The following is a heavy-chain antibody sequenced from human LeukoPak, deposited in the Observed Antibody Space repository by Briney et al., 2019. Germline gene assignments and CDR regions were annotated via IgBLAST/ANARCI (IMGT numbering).Heavy chain of an antibody. CDR2: INTNTGNP. CDR1: GYTFTNYA. J-gene: IGHJ4*02. CDR3: ARDPNHYYDSSAYYGDY. V-gene: IGHV7-4-1*02. D-gene: IGHD3-22*01. Sequence: ASVKVSCKVSGYTFTNYAMNWVRQATGQGLEWMGWINTNTGNPTYAQGFTGRFVFSLDTSVSTAYLQISSLKAEDTAVYYCARDPNHYYDSSAYYGDYWGQGTLVTVSS.